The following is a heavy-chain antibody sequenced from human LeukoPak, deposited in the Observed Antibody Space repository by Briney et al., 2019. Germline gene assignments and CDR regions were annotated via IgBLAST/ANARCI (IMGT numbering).Heavy chain of an antibody. Sequence: AGGSLRLSCAASGFTFSNYWMSWVRQAPGKGLEWVANIKQDGSEKYYADSVKGRFTISRDNSKNTLYLQMNSLRAEDTAVYYCAKGPTPNSYYYYYMDVWGKGTTVTVSS. J-gene: IGHJ6*03. CDR2: IKQDGSEK. V-gene: IGHV3-7*01. CDR3: AKGPTPNSYYYYYMDV. CDR1: GFTFSNYW.